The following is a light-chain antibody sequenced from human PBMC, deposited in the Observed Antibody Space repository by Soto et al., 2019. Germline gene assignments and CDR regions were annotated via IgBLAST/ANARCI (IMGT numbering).Light chain of an antibody. CDR2: GAS. Sequence: DIVMTQSPAPLSVSPGERATPSCRASQSVSSNLAWYQRKPGQGPRLIIYGASTRATGIPARFSGSGSGTGFTLTISSLQSEDVAVYYCQQYNNWPRTLGQGTKVDIK. J-gene: IGKJ1*01. CDR1: QSVSSN. CDR3: QQYNNWPRT. V-gene: IGKV3-15*01.